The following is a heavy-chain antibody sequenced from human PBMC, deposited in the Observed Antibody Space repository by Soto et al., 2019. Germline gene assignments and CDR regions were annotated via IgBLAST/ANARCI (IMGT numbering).Heavy chain of an antibody. D-gene: IGHD6-19*01. V-gene: IGHV3-23*01. Sequence: GGSLRLSCAASGFTFSSYAMSWVRQAPGKGLEWVSAISGSGGSTYYADSVKGRFTISRDNSKNTLYLQMNSLRAEDTAVYYCAKDRSQWLAKCPFDYWGQGTLVTVSS. CDR2: ISGSGGST. CDR1: GFTFSSYA. J-gene: IGHJ4*02. CDR3: AKDRSQWLAKCPFDY.